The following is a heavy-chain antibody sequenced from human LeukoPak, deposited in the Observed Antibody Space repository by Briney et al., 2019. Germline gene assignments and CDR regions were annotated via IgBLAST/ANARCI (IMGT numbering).Heavy chain of an antibody. V-gene: IGHV1-18*01. D-gene: IGHD1-1*01. CDR2: IGAYNGDT. Sequence: ASVKVSCKASGYTFTGYGINWVRQAPGQGLEWMGWIGAYNGDTNYAQKLQGRVTMTTDTSTSTAYMELRSLRSDDTAVYYCARVTGTTSDYWGQGTLVTVSS. CDR1: GYTFTGYG. J-gene: IGHJ4*02. CDR3: ARVTGTTSDY.